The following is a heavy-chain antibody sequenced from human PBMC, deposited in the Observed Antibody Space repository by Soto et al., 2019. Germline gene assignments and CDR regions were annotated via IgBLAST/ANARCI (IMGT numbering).Heavy chain of an antibody. J-gene: IGHJ5*02. Sequence: SETLSLTCTVSGGSNSSYYWSWIRQPAGKGLEWIGRIYTSGSTNYNPSLKSRVTMSVDTSKNQFSLKLSSVTAADTAVYYCARHDAAAPRIWFDPWGQGTLVTVSS. CDR3: ARHDAAAPRIWFDP. D-gene: IGHD6-13*01. CDR2: IYTSGST. CDR1: GGSNSSYY. V-gene: IGHV4-4*07.